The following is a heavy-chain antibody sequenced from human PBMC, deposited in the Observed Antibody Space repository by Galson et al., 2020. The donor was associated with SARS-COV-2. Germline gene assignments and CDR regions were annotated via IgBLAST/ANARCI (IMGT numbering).Heavy chain of an antibody. CDR1: GGSISSTSHF. CDR2: IYYSGST. CDR3: ARLTPRFSFDRYDYPGLGFDP. Sequence: ASETLSLTCTVSGGSISSTSHFWSWFRLPPGKGLEWIGNIYYSGSTSYSPSLRSRVTMSVDTSKNQFSLKLTSVTAADTAVYHCARLTPRFSFDRYDYPGLGFDPWGQGTLVTVSS. V-gene: IGHV4-39*07. D-gene: IGHD3-9*01. J-gene: IGHJ5*02.